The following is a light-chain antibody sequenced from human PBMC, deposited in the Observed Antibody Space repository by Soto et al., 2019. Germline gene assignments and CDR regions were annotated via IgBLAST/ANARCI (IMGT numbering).Light chain of an antibody. Sequence: DIVMTQSPDSLAVSLGERATINCKSSQSVLYSSNNKNYLAWYQQKPGQPPKLFIYWASTRESGVPDRFSGRGSRTDFTITISSLHAEDVAVSSCQQYYSTPLTFGGGTKVEIK. V-gene: IGKV4-1*01. CDR1: QSVLYSSNNKNY. J-gene: IGKJ4*01. CDR2: WAS. CDR3: QQYYSTPLT.